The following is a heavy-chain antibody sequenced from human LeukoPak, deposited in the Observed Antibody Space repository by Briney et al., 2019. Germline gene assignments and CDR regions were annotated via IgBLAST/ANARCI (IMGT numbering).Heavy chain of an antibody. CDR3: AKVLLWFGELPYYFDY. CDR2: ISASGGST. D-gene: IGHD3-10*01. Sequence: PGGSLRLSCAASGFTFSSYAMSWVRQAPGQGLEWLSAISASGGSTYYADSVKGRFTISRDNSKNTVYLQMNSLRAEDTAVYYCAKVLLWFGELPYYFDYWGQGTLVTVSS. J-gene: IGHJ4*02. CDR1: GFTFSSYA. V-gene: IGHV3-23*01.